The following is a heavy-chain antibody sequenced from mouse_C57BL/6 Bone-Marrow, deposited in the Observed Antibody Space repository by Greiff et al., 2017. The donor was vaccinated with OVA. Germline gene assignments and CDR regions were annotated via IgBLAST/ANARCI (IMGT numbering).Heavy chain of an antibody. CDR2: ISSGSSTI. J-gene: IGHJ4*01. D-gene: IGHD1-1*01. Sequence: EVQGVESGGGLVKPGGSLKLSCAASGFTFSDYGMHWVRQAPEKGLEWVAYISSGSSTIYYADTVKGRFTISRDNAKNTLFLQMTSLRSEDTAMYYCAIRPFITTVDYYAMDYWGQGTSVTVSS. CDR3: AIRPFITTVDYYAMDY. CDR1: GFTFSDYG. V-gene: IGHV5-17*01.